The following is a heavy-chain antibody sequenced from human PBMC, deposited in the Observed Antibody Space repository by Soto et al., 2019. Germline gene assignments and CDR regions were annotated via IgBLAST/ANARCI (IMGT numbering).Heavy chain of an antibody. CDR1: GFTFCTTD. CDR2: IDGSGGIT. J-gene: IGHJ5*02. Sequence: QLLQSGGGLVQPGGSLTLSCAASGFTFCTTDMSWVRQAPGEGLEWVSTIDGSGGITYYADSVKGRFTISRDNSRNTVYLQMNSLRGDDTALYYCVKNSGGFNTWGQGALVTVSS. V-gene: IGHV3-23*01. CDR3: VKNSGGFNT. D-gene: IGHD3-10*01.